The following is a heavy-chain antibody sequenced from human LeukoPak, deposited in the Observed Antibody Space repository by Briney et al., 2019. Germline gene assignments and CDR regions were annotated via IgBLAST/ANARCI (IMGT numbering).Heavy chain of an antibody. V-gene: IGHV3-53*01. Sequence: QAGGSLRLSCAASGFTVSSNCMTWVRQAPGKGLEWVSVIYSGSSTHYADSVKGRFTISRDNSKSTLYLQMNSLRAEDTAVYYCARGDVYFDYWGQGTLVTVSS. CDR3: ARGDVYFDY. CDR1: GFTVSSNC. J-gene: IGHJ4*02. D-gene: IGHD2-21*02. CDR2: IYSGSST.